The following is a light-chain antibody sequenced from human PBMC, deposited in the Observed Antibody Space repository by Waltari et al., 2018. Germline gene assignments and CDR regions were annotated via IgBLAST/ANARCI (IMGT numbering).Light chain of an antibody. V-gene: IGLV2-14*03. CDR1: SSDVGGYEY. CDR2: DVT. CDR3: TSFTSSTTVV. Sequence: QSALTQPASVSGSPGQSFTISCTGTSSDVGGYEYVSWYQKHPGKAPKLMIYDVTYRPSGVSGRFSGSKSGNTASLTISGLQAEDEADYYCTSFTSSTTVVFGGGTKLTVL. J-gene: IGLJ2*01.